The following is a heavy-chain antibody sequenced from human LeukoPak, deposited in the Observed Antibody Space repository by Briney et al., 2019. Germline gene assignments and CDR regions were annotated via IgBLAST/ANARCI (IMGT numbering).Heavy chain of an antibody. Sequence: SDTLSLTCTLSGRSLSSSSEYWGSIRQPPGEGLEWIGSIYYCESTYYNPSLKSRVTISVDTSKYQFSLKLSSVTAADTAVYYCARHSYRTRKHAPFDDWGQGTLVTVSS. CDR3: ARHSYRTRKHAPFDD. V-gene: IGHV4-39*01. CDR1: GRSLSSSSEY. D-gene: IGHD2-2*02. J-gene: IGHJ4*02. CDR2: IYYCEST.